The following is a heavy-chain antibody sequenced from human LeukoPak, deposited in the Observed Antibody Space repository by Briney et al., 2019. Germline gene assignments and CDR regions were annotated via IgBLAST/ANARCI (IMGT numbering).Heavy chain of an antibody. CDR2: IYANGYT. CDR1: EFTVSSNY. D-gene: IGHD2-2*01. CDR3: ARGPYCSSTSCSPYYYYYMDV. J-gene: IGHJ6*03. Sequence: GGSLRLSCAASEFTVSSNYMTWVRQAPGRGLEWVSLIYANGYTTYADSVKGRFTISRDNSKNTLYLQMNSLRAEDTAVYYCARGPYCSSTSCSPYYYYYMDVWGKGTTVTVSS. V-gene: IGHV3-66*01.